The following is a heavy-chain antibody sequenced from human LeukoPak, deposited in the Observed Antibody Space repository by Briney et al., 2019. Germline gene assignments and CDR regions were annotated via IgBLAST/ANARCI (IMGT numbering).Heavy chain of an antibody. CDR2: ISGSGGST. CDR3: ARVSGIQTFDY. V-gene: IGHV3-23*01. J-gene: IGHJ4*02. Sequence: PGRSLRLSCAASGFTFSSYAMSWVRQAPGKGLEWVSAISGSGGSTYYADSVKGRFTISRDNAKNSLYLQMNSLRAEDTAVYYCARVSGIQTFDYWGQGTLVTVSS. CDR1: GFTFSSYA. D-gene: IGHD5-18*01.